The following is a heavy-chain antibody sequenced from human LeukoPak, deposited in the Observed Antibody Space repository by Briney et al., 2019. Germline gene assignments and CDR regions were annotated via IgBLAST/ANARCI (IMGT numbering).Heavy chain of an antibody. Sequence: SETLSLTCTVSGGSISSSSYYWGWIRQPPGKGLEWIGSIYYSGSTYYNPSLKSRVTISVDTSKNQFSPKLSSVTAADTAVYYCARHGYGSGSYYTLSSYYYGMDVWGQGTTVTVSS. CDR2: IYYSGST. D-gene: IGHD3-10*01. V-gene: IGHV4-39*01. CDR3: ARHGYGSGSYYTLSSYYYGMDV. CDR1: GGSISSSSYY. J-gene: IGHJ6*02.